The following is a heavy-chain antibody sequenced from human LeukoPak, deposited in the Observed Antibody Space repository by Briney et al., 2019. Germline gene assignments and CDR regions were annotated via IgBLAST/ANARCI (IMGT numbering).Heavy chain of an antibody. D-gene: IGHD4-17*01. Sequence: VASAKDSSKVSAYTLTELSMHWGRHALRERREWRGGFDPEDGETIYAQKFQGRVTMTEDTSTDTAYMELSSLRSEDTAVYYCATRTVPDAFDIWGQGTMVTVSS. CDR1: AYTLTELS. CDR2: FDPEDGET. J-gene: IGHJ3*02. V-gene: IGHV1-24*01. CDR3: ATRTVPDAFDI.